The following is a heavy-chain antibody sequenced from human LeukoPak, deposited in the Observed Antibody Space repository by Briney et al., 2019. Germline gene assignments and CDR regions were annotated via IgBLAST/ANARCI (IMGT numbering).Heavy chain of an antibody. CDR1: GYTFTSYG. D-gene: IGHD3-10*01. Sequence: GASVKVSCKASGYTFTSYGISWVRQAPGQGLEWMGWISAYNGNTNYAQKLQGRVTMTTDTSTSTAYMELRSLRSDDTAVYYCARDQNTGMVRGVIVAFDIWGQGTMVTASS. CDR3: ARDQNTGMVRGVIVAFDI. J-gene: IGHJ3*02. V-gene: IGHV1-18*01. CDR2: ISAYNGNT.